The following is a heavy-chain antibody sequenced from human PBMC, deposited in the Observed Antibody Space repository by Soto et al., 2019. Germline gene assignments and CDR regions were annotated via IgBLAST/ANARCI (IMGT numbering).Heavy chain of an antibody. CDR3: ARDIGSYAYGEGY. CDR2: VYSSGTT. V-gene: IGHV4-4*07. D-gene: IGHD3-10*01. CDR1: GGSINSYW. J-gene: IGHJ4*02. Sequence: SETLSLTCSVSGGSINSYWWSWIRQPAGKGLEWIGRVYSSGTTDYNPSLNSRATMSVETSKNQFSLKLSSVTAADTAVYYCARDIGSYAYGEGYRGQGIQVTVSS.